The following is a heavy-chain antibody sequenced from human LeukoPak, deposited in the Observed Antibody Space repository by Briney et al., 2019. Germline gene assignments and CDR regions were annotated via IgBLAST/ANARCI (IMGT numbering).Heavy chain of an antibody. CDR2: VYYTGRT. V-gene: IGHV4-59*08. D-gene: IGHD3-10*01. Sequence: PSQTLSLTCTVSGGSISSDYWSWIRQPPGKGLEWIAYVYYTGRTLYNPSLESRVTISVDTSKTQFSLTVTSVTAADTAVYYCARHMSVSYDAFDLWGRGTTVTVSS. CDR3: ARHMSVSYDAFDL. J-gene: IGHJ3*01. CDR1: GGSISSDY.